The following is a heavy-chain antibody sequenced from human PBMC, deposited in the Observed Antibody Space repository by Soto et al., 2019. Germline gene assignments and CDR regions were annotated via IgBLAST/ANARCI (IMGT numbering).Heavy chain of an antibody. CDR1: GGTFSSYA. Sequence: SVKVSCKASGGTFSSYAISWVRQAPGQGLEWMGGIIPIFGTANYAQKFQGRVTITADESTSTAYMELSSLRSEDAAVYYCARGIAVAGILAWFDPWGQGTLVTVSS. J-gene: IGHJ5*02. CDR2: IIPIFGTA. D-gene: IGHD6-19*01. V-gene: IGHV1-69*13. CDR3: ARGIAVAGILAWFDP.